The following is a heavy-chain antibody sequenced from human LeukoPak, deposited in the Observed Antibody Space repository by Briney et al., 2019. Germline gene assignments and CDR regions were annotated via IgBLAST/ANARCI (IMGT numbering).Heavy chain of an antibody. V-gene: IGHV3-23*01. Sequence: GGSLRLSCAASGFSFSSHVMHWVRQAPGKGLEWVSGISGSGGDTYYADSVKGRFTISRDNSKNTLNLQMNSLRAEDTALYYCAKDQNYESSGYYGGFVCWGQGTLVTVSS. CDR2: ISGSGGDT. D-gene: IGHD3-22*01. CDR1: GFSFSSHV. J-gene: IGHJ4*02. CDR3: AKDQNYESSGYYGGFVC.